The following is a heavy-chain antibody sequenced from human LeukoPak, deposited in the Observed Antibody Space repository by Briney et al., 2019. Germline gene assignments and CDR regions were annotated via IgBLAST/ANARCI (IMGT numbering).Heavy chain of an antibody. CDR1: GFTFSSYS. D-gene: IGHD2-8*01. V-gene: IGHV3-30*03. Sequence: PGGSLRLSCAASGFTFSSYSMNWVRQAPGKGLEWVAVISYDGSNKYYADSVKGRFTISRDNSKNTLYLQMNSLRAEDTAVYYCARAPSCTNGVCSLDYWGQGTLVTVSS. CDR2: ISYDGSNK. CDR3: ARAPSCTNGVCSLDY. J-gene: IGHJ4*02.